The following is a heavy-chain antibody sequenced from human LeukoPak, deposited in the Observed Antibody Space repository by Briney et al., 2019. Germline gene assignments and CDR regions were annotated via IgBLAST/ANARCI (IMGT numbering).Heavy chain of an antibody. CDR3: ARSRSSGWYDY. Sequence: PGGSLRLSCAASGFTFSSYAMHWVRQAPGKGLEWVAVISYDGSNKYYADSVKGRFTISRDNSKNTLYLQMNSLRAEDTAVYYCARSRSSGWYDYWGQGTLVTVSS. D-gene: IGHD6-19*01. CDR1: GFTFSSYA. CDR2: ISYDGSNK. J-gene: IGHJ4*02. V-gene: IGHV3-30-3*01.